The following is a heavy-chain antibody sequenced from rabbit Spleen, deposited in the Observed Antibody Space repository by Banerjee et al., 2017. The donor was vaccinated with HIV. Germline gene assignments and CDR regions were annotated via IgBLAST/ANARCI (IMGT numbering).Heavy chain of an antibody. Sequence: QEQVLESGGGLVQPEGSLTLTCTASGFSFSSSYYHMAWVRQAPGKGLEWIACIHAGSSGGTYYANWAKGRFTISKTSSTTVTLQVTSLTAADTATYFCARDIAGSSGWGDLWGQGTLVTVS. V-gene: IGHV1S45*01. D-gene: IGHD4-1*01. CDR3: ARDIAGSSGWGDL. CDR2: IHAGSSGGT. J-gene: IGHJ3*01. CDR1: GFSFSSSYY.